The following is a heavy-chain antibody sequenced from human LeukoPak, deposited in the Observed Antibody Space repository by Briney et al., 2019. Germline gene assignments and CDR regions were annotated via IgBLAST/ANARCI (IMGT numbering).Heavy chain of an antibody. CDR1: GYTFTSYY. CDR3: ATQVDSTLTRSDI. Sequence: ASVKVSCKASGYTFTSYYMHWVRQAPGQGLEWMGIINPSGGSTSYAQKFQGRVTMTRDTSTSTVYMELSSLRAEDTAVYYCATQVDSTLTRSDIWGQGTMVTVSS. D-gene: IGHD5-12*01. J-gene: IGHJ3*02. CDR2: INPSGGST. V-gene: IGHV1-46*01.